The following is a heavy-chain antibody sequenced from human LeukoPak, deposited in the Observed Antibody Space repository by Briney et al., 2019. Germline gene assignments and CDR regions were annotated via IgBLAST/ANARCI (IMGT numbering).Heavy chain of an antibody. V-gene: IGHV5-51*01. D-gene: IGHD2-2*01. CDR1: GYSFTSYW. CDR2: IYPGDSDT. Sequence: GESLKISCKGSGYSFTSYWIGWVRQMPGKGLEWVGIIYPGDSDTRYSPSFQGQVTISADKSISTAYLQWSSLKASDTAMYYCARRGRYCSSTSCSKYYFDYWGQGTLVTVSS. J-gene: IGHJ4*02. CDR3: ARRGRYCSSTSCSKYYFDY.